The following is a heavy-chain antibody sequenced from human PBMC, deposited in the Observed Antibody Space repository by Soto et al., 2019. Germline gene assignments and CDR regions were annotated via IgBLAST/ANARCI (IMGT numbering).Heavy chain of an antibody. V-gene: IGHV3-30-3*01. CDR3: ARERDYGDNSGAP. J-gene: IGHJ5*02. CDR2: VSHDGTTK. CDR1: GFTFSAYA. Sequence: GGSLRLSCAASGFTFSAYAMHWVRQAPGKGLEWVAVVSHDGTTKTHADAVKGRFTISRDNSKNTMSLQMNNLSAEDTAVYYCARERDYGDNSGAPWGQGTLVTVSS. D-gene: IGHD4-17*01.